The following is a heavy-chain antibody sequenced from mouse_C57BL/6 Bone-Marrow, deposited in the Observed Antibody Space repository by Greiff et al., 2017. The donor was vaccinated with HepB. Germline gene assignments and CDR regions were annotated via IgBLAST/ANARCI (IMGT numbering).Heavy chain of an antibody. CDR1: GYAFSSSW. CDR3: ARRVPGYAMDY. D-gene: IGHD5-1*01. J-gene: IGHJ4*01. Sequence: VQLQQSGPELVKPGASVKISCKASGYAFSSSWMNWVKQRPGKGLEWIGRIYPGDGDTNYNGKFKGKATLTADKSSSTAYMQLSSLTSADSAVYFCARRVPGYAMDYWGQGTSVTVSS. CDR2: IYPGDGDT. V-gene: IGHV1-82*01.